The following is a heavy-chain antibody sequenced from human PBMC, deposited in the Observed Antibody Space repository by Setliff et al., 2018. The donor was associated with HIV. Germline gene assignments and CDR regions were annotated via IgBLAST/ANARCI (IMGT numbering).Heavy chain of an antibody. Sequence: GESLKISCRVSGYSFTSYWIAWVRQMPGRGLEWMGNIYPGDSETRYSPSFVGQVTFSVDKSVNTAYLQRRSLKASDTAMYYCARQSYCSSTSCYHDAFDIWGQGTMVTVSS. J-gene: IGHJ3*02. CDR1: GYSFTSYW. CDR3: ARQSYCSSTSCYHDAFDI. V-gene: IGHV5-51*01. CDR2: IYPGDSET. D-gene: IGHD2-2*01.